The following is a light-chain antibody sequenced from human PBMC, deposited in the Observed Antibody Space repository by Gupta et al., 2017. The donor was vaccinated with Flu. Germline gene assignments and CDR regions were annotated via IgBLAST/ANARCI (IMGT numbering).Light chain of an antibody. J-gene: IGLJ2*01. Sequence: NFMLTQPHSVSESPGKTVTISCIRSGGSIASTSVQWYLQRPGSAPTTVIYEDDQRPPGVPDRFSGSIDRPSNSASLTISGLKTEDEGDYYCQSYDTTNQVFGGGTRLTVL. CDR2: EDD. CDR3: QSYDTTNQV. V-gene: IGLV6-57*03. CDR1: GGSIASTS.